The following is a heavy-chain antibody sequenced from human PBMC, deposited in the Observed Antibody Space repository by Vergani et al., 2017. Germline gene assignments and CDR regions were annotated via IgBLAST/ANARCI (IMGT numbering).Heavy chain of an antibody. CDR2: ISYDGTQK. CDR3: ATKSCGTPGCQIGYFRE. D-gene: IGHD1-1*01. CDR1: GFTSSYYG. V-gene: IGHV3-30*03. J-gene: IGHJ1*01. Sequence: QVHLVESGGGVVQPGRSLRLSCVVSGFTSSYYGMHWVRQAPGKGREWVAVISYDGTQKYYADSVKGRFTISRDNSKSTLYLQMNSLRTEDTXVYYCATKSCGTPGCQIGYFREWGQGTLVTVSS.